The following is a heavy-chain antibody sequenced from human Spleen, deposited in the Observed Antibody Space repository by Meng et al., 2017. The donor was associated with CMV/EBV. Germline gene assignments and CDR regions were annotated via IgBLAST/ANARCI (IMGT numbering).Heavy chain of an antibody. CDR3: VRSYDFWSATFDI. J-gene: IGHJ3*02. V-gene: IGHV3-30-3*01. Sequence: GGSLRLSCAASGVTLSSYTMQWVRQAPGKGLEWVAVISYDGSNKYYADSVKGRFTISRDNSKNTLYLQMNSLRAEDTAVYYCVRSYDFWSATFDIWGQGTLVT. CDR1: GVTLSSYT. D-gene: IGHD3-3*01. CDR2: ISYDGSNK.